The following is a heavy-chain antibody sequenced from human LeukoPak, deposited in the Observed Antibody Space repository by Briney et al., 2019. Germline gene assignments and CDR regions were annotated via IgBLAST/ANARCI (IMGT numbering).Heavy chain of an antibody. V-gene: IGHV4-34*01. CDR3: ARGPTIVVVPAAPRWWFDP. CDR2: INHSGST. CDR1: GGSFSGYY. J-gene: IGHJ5*02. Sequence: SETLSLTCAVYGGSFSGYYWSWIRQPPGKGLEWIGEINHSGSTNYNPSLKSRVTISVDTSKNPFSLKLSSVAAADTAVYYCARGPTIVVVPAAPRWWFDPWGQGTLVTVSS. D-gene: IGHD2-2*01.